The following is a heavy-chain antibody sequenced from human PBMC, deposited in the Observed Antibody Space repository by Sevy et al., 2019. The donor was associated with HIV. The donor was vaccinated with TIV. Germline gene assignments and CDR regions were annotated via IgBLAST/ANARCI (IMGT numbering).Heavy chain of an antibody. CDR3: ARDLFSGGNAVYGY. D-gene: IGHD2-15*01. CDR1: GFTVSSNY. V-gene: IGHV3-21*01. Sequence: GGSLRLSCAVSGFTVSSNYMTWVRQAPGKGLEWVSSINAISSNIYYADSVKGRFTISRDNAENSLYLQMNSVRAEDTAVYYCARDLFSGGNAVYGYWGQGTLVTVSS. CDR2: INAISSNI. J-gene: IGHJ4*02.